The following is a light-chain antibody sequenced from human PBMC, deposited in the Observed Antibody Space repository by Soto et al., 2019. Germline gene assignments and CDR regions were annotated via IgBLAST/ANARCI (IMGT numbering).Light chain of an antibody. Sequence: DIRMTQSPSSLSASVGDRVTITCRASQSISNYLAWYRQKPGKVPKLLIYAASNLHTGVPARFSGSGSGTDFTLTISRLQPEDVATYYCQKYSSAPGTFGQGTKVEIK. J-gene: IGKJ1*01. CDR1: QSISNY. CDR2: AAS. V-gene: IGKV1-27*01. CDR3: QKYSSAPGT.